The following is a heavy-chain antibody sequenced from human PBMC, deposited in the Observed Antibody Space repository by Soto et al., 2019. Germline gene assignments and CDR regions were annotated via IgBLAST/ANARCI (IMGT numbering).Heavy chain of an antibody. CDR3: ARACGGDLDY. CDR1: GGSVSSGSYY. V-gene: IGHV4-61*01. J-gene: IGHJ4*02. Sequence: QVQLQESGPGLVKPSETLSLTCTVSGGSVSSGSYYWSWIRQLPGKGLEWIGYIYYSGSTNYNPSLKSRVTISVHTSKTQFSLKLSSVTAADTAVYYCARACGGDLDYWGQGTLVTVSS. D-gene: IGHD2-21*02. CDR2: IYYSGST.